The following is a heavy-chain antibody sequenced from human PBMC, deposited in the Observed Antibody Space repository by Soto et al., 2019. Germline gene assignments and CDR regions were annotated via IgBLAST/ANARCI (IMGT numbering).Heavy chain of an antibody. V-gene: IGHV1-18*01. CDR3: ATARRHDCDSSTSCNYYYYGMDV. CDR1: GYTFTSYG. CDR2: ISAYNGNT. Sequence: QVQLVQSGAEVKKPGASVKVSCKASGYTFTSYGISWVRQAPGQGLDWMGWISAYNGNTNYAQKLQGRVTMTTDTSTSTAYMELRSLRSVDTAVYYCATARRHDCDSSTSCNYYYYGMDVWGQGTTVTVSS. D-gene: IGHD2-2*01. J-gene: IGHJ6*02.